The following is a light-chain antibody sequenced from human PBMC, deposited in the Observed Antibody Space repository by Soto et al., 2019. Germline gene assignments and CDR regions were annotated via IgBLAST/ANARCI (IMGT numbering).Light chain of an antibody. J-gene: IGKJ4*02. CDR1: QSVLYSSNNKNY. Sequence: DIVMTQSPDSLAVSLGERATINCKSSQSVLYSSNNKNYLTWYQQKPGQPPKLLIYWASTRESGVPDRFSGTASRIDFTVTTSSLQTEYVAVYYCQQYYSTPLTFGGGAKVEIK. CDR2: WAS. V-gene: IGKV4-1*01. CDR3: QQYYSTPLT.